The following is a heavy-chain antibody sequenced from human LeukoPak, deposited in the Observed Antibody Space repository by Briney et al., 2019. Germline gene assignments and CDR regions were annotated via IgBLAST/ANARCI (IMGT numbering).Heavy chain of an antibody. CDR2: IYTSGST. V-gene: IGHV4-4*09. Sequence: ETLSLTCTVSGGSISSYYWSWIRQPPGKGLEWIGYIYTSGSTNYNPSLKSRVTISVDTSKNQFSLKLSSVTAADTAVYYCARLARGYSYGYGGIFDYWGQGTLVTVSS. CDR1: GGSISSYY. CDR3: ARLARGYSYGYGGIFDY. J-gene: IGHJ4*02. D-gene: IGHD5-18*01.